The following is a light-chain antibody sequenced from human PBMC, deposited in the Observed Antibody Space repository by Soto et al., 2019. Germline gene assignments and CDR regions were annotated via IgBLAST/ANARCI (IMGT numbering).Light chain of an antibody. V-gene: IGKV1-39*01. J-gene: IGKJ2*01. CDR2: GAS. CDR1: QTIRKS. CDR3: QQSFSVPYS. Sequence: DIQMTQSPSSLSASVGDTISITCRSFQTIRKSLNWYQQRPGKAPKLLIFGASSLHNGVPPRFSGLGSGTHFTLIFTTPQPEDAATYYCQQSFSVPYSFGQGTRVDI.